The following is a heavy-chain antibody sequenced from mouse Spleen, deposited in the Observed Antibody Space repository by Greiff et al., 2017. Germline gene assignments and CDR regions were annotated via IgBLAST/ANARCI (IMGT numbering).Heavy chain of an antibody. Sequence: DVKLQESGEGLVKPGGSLKLSCAASGFTFSSYAMSWVRQTPEKRLEWVAYISSGGDYIYYADTVKGRFTISRDNARNTLYLQMSSLKSEDTAMYYCTRDQAGGGDYWGQGTTLTVSS. D-gene: IGHD3-2*02. V-gene: IGHV5-9-1*02. CDR1: GFTFSSYA. J-gene: IGHJ2*01. CDR3: TRDQAGGGDY. CDR2: ISSGGDYI.